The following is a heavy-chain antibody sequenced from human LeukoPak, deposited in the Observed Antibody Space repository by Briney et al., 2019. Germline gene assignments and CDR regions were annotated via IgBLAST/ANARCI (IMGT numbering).Heavy chain of an antibody. CDR2: IREDGSEK. V-gene: IGHV3-7*01. J-gene: IGHJ4*02. D-gene: IGHD2-8*01. CDR1: GFTFSSSW. Sequence: GGSLRLSCVASGFTFSSSWMTWVRQAPGKGLEWVASIREDGSEKTSVDSVKGRFTISRDNAKNSLYLQMDSLRAEDTAVYYCARGPTNGQAFDYWGQGTLVSASS. CDR3: ARGPTNGQAFDY.